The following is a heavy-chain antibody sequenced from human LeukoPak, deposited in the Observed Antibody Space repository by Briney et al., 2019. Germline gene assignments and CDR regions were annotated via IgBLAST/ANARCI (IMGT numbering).Heavy chain of an antibody. D-gene: IGHD2-2*01. CDR1: GYTFTSYY. CDR2: INPSGGST. J-gene: IGHJ4*02. V-gene: IGHV1-46*01. Sequence: ASVKVSCKASGYTFTSYYIHWVRQAPGQGLEWMGIINPSGGSTTYAQILQGRVTMTRDTSTSTVYMELSSLRSEDTAVYYCAKGPLRGTAAAIDYWGQGTLVTVSS. CDR3: AKGPLRGTAAAIDY.